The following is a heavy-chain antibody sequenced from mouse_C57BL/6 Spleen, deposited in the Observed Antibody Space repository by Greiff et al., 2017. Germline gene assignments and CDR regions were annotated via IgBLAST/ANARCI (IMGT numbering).Heavy chain of an antibody. J-gene: IGHJ3*01. CDR1: GFSLTSYG. CDR3: ARNSLGSFAY. D-gene: IGHD4-1*01. Sequence: QVQLKESGPGLVQPSQSLSITCTVSGFSLTSYGVHWVRQSPGKGLEWLGVIWSGGSTDYNAAFISRLSISKDNSKSQVFFKMNSLQADDTAIYYCARNSLGSFAYWGQGTLVTVSA. V-gene: IGHV2-2*01. CDR2: IWSGGST.